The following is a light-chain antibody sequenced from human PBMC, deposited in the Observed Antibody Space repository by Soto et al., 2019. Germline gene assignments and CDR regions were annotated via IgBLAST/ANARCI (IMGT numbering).Light chain of an antibody. J-gene: IGKJ5*01. CDR2: SAS. Sequence: DIQMTQSPPSLSASVGDRVTITCRASQGIGNSLAWYQQKPGTVPKLLIYSASTLKSGLPSRFSGSGSGTDFTLTSSRLQHEDVAAYYCQKYNTVPATFGQGTRLEIK. CDR1: QGIGNS. CDR3: QKYNTVPAT. V-gene: IGKV1-27*01.